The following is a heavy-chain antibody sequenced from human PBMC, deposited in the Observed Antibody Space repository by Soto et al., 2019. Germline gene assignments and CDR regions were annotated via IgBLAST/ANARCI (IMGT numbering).Heavy chain of an antibody. D-gene: IGHD3-10*01. CDR2: ISSSGSTI. CDR1: GFTFSSYE. CDR3: ASIGGPSPDWFGDFYYYYYGMDV. J-gene: IGHJ6*02. Sequence: PGGSLRLSCAASGFTFSSYEMNWVRQAPGKGLEWVSYISSSGSTIYYADSVKGRFTISRDNAKNSLYLQMNSLRAEDTAVYYCASIGGPSPDWFGDFYYYYYGMDVWGQGTTVTVSS. V-gene: IGHV3-48*03.